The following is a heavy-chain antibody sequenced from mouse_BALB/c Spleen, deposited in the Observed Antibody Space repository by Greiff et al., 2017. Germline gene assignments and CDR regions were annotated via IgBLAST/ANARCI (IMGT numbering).Heavy chain of an antibody. CDR2: ISYSGST. D-gene: IGHD3-3*01. J-gene: IGHJ2*01. CDR1: GDSITSGY. CDR3: ARSGGGQDNYFDY. Sequence: DVKLQESGPSLVKPSQTLSLTCSVTGDSITSGYWNWIRKFPGNKLEYMGYISYSGSTYYNPSLKSRISITRDTSKNQYYLQLNSVTTEDTATYYCARSGGGQDNYFDYWGQGTTLTVSS. V-gene: IGHV3-8*02.